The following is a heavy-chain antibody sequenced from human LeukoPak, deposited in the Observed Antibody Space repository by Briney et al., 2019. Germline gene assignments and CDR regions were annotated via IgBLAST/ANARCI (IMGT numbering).Heavy chain of an antibody. CDR1: GYTFISYD. Sequence: ASVKVSCKASGYTFISYDINWVRQATGQGLEWMAWMNPNSGNTGYAQKFQGRVTMTRDTSTSTVYMELSSLRSEDTAVYYCARGEYQLLQGYYYYYMDVWGKGTTVTVSS. V-gene: IGHV1-8*01. D-gene: IGHD2-2*01. J-gene: IGHJ6*03. CDR2: MNPNSGNT. CDR3: ARGEYQLLQGYYYYYMDV.